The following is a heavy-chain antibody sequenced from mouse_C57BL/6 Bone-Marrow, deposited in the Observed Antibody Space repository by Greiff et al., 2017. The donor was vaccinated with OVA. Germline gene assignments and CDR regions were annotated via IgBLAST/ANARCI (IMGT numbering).Heavy chain of an antibody. D-gene: IGHD4-1*01. CDR3: ARVPNWDKMDY. V-gene: IGHV5-4*03. CDR1: GFTFSSYA. CDR2: ISDGGSYT. J-gene: IGHJ4*01. Sequence: EVKLMESGGGLVKPGGSLKLSCAPSGFTFSSYAMSWVRQTPEKRLEWVATISDGGSYTYYPDNVKGRFTISRDNAKNNLYLQMSHLKSEDTAMYYCARVPNWDKMDYWGQGTSVTVSS.